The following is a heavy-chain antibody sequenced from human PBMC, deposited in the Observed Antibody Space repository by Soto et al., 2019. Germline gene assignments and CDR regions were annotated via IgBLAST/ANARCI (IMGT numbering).Heavy chain of an antibody. J-gene: IGHJ4*02. CDR3: AREVDY. CDR2: IYDSGST. CDR1: GDSISSGGYF. V-gene: IGHV4-31*03. Sequence: QVQLQESGPGLVKPSQTLSLTCTVSGDSISSGGYFWSWIRQHTEKGLEWIGYIYDSGSTNYNPSLKSRATISVDTSKNQFSLNLSSVTAADTAVYYCAREVDYWGQGTLDTVSS.